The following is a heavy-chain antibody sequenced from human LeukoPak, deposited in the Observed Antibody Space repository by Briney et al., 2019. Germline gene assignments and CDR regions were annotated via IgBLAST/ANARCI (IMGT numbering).Heavy chain of an antibody. CDR1: GFTFSSYS. CDR2: ISGSGSVS. CDR3: ARAGAYRFDS. Sequence: PGGSLRLSCAASGFTFSSYSMNWVRQAPGKGLEWISYISGSGSVSYYEDSVKGRFTISRDNAKSALYLQMNSLTAEDTAVYYCARAGAYRFDSWGQGTLVTVSS. D-gene: IGHD3-16*01. V-gene: IGHV3-48*04. J-gene: IGHJ4*02.